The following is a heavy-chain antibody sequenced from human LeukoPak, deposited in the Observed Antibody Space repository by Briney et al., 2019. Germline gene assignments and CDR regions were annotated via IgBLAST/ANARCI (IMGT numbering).Heavy chain of an antibody. CDR1: GHSLSEIS. CDR3: ASGNEVTLEGFAM. J-gene: IGHJ3*02. CDR2: FESEDGEP. V-gene: IGHV1-24*01. Sequence: ASVKVSCKVSGHSLSEISVHWIRQAPGRGLEWMGGFESEDGEPVYAQRFQGRVTMTEDTATDTAYMELSSLRFDDTAVYYCASGNEVTLEGFAMWGQGTLVTVSS. D-gene: IGHD2-8*01.